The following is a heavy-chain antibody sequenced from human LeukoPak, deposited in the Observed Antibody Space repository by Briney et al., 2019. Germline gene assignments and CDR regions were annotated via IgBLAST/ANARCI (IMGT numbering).Heavy chain of an antibody. J-gene: IGHJ5*02. CDR2: IYYSEST. V-gene: IGHV4-61*08. CDR1: GGSVSSGGYY. Sequence: SETLSLTCTVSGGSVSSGGYYWSWIRQPPGKGLEWIAYIYYSESTNYNPSLKSRVTISADTSKNQFSLKLSSVTTADTAVYYCARGTLRYWFDPWGQGTLVTVSS. CDR3: ARGTLRYWFDP.